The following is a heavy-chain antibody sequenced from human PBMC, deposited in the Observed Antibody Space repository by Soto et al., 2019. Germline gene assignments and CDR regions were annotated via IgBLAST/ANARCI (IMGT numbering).Heavy chain of an antibody. CDR3: AREFYDILTGYPPLDAFDI. V-gene: IGHV1-46*03. D-gene: IGHD3-9*01. J-gene: IGHJ3*02. CDR1: GYTFTSYY. Sequence: ASVKVSCKASGYTFTSYYMHWVRQAPGQGLEWMGIINPSGGSTSYAQKFQGRVTMTRDTSTSTVYMELSSLRSEDTAVYYCAREFYDILTGYPPLDAFDIWGQGTMVTVSS. CDR2: INPSGGST.